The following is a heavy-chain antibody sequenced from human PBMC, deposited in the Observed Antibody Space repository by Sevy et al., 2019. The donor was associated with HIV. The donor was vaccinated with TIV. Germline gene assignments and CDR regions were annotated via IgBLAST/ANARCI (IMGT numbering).Heavy chain of an antibody. CDR3: AGENAWGRGYS. V-gene: IGHV4-59*08. D-gene: IGHD1-26*01. CDR2: IYYNGHI. J-gene: IGHJ4*02. CDR1: GGSITSLY. Sequence: SETLSLTCTVSGGSITSLYWNWIRQPPGKGLEWIANIYYNGHINYNPSLKSRVTLSLETSKNQSNLRLSSVTAADTAMYYCAGENAWGRGYSWGQGTLVTVSS.